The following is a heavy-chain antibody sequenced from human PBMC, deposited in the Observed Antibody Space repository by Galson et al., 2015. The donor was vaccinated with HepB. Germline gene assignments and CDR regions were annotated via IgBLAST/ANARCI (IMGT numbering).Heavy chain of an antibody. CDR2: TYYRSKWYN. CDR3: ARDVQLEPQYYFDY. V-gene: IGHV6-1*01. J-gene: IGHJ4*02. Sequence: CAISGDSVSSNSAAWNWIRQSPSKGLEWLGRTYYRSKWYNDYAVSVKSRITINPDTSKNQFSLQLNSVTPEDTAVYYCARDVQLEPQYYFDYWGQGTLVTVSS. CDR1: GDSVSSNSAA. D-gene: IGHD1-1*01.